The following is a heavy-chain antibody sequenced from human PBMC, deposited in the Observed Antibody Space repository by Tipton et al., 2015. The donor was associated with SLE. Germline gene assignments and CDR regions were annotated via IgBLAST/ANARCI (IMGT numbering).Heavy chain of an antibody. CDR3: ARDRSTSGYSFDY. D-gene: IGHD2-21*01. J-gene: IGHJ4*02. V-gene: IGHV4-61*09. CDR2: MYSSGYT. Sequence: TLSLTFTVSGGSLSSGSYYWSWIRQPAGKGLEWIGHMYSSGYTPYNPSLKSRVSISVDTSKNQFSLKLTSVTAADTAIYYCARDRSTSGYSFDYWGQGTLVTVSS. CDR1: GGSLSSGSYY.